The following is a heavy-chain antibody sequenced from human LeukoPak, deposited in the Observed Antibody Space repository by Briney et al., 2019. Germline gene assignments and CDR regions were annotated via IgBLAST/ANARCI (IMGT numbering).Heavy chain of an antibody. J-gene: IGHJ5*02. CDR1: GGSFSGYY. CDR2: INHSGST. Sequence: PSETLSLTCAVYGGSFSGYYWSWIRQPPGKGLEWIGEINHSGSTNYNPSLKSRVTISVDTSKNQFSLKLSSVTAADTAVYYCARSSHLTLWSGYYLGWFDPWGQGTLVTVSS. CDR3: ARSSHLTLWSGYYLGWFDP. V-gene: IGHV4-34*01. D-gene: IGHD3-3*01.